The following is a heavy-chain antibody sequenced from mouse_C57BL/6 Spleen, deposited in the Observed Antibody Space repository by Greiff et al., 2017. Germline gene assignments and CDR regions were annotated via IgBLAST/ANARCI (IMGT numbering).Heavy chain of an antibody. CDR2: IDPSDSYT. CDR1: GYTFTSYW. D-gene: IGHD1-1*01. V-gene: IGHV1-50*01. J-gene: IGHJ4*01. CDR3: ARRGSYYGSSYYAMDY. Sequence: QVQLQQPGAELVKPGASVKLSCKASGYTFTSYWMQWVKQRPGQGLEWIGEIDPSDSYTNYNQTFKGKATLTVDTSSSTAYMQLSSLTSEDSAVYYCARRGSYYGSSYYAMDYWGQGTSVTVSS.